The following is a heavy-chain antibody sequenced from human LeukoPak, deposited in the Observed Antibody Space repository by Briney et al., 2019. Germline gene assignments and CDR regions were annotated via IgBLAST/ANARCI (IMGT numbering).Heavy chain of an antibody. J-gene: IGHJ4*02. CDR3: ARETTVTTYEFDY. CDR2: INPNSGGT. CDR1: GYTFTGYY. Sequence: ASVKVSCKASGYTFTGYYMHWVRQAPGQGLEWMGWINPNSGGTNYAQKFQGRATMTRDTSISTAYMELSRLRSDDTAVYYCARETTVTTYEFDYWGQGTLVTVSS. D-gene: IGHD4-17*01. V-gene: IGHV1-2*02.